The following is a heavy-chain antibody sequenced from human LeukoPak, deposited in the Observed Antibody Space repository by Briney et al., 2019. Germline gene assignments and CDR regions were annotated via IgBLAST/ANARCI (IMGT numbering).Heavy chain of an antibody. CDR1: GYTFTSCY. Sequence: ASVKVSCKASGYTFTSCYMHWVRQAPGQGLEWMGIINPSGGSTSYAQKFQGRVTMTRDTSTSTVYMELSSLRSEDTAVYYCAQQRVVVDHFDYWGQGTLVTVSS. J-gene: IGHJ4*02. V-gene: IGHV1-46*01. CDR3: AQQRVVVDHFDY. D-gene: IGHD3-22*01. CDR2: INPSGGST.